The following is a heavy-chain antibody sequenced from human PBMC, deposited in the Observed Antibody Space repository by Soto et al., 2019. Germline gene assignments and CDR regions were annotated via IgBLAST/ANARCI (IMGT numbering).Heavy chain of an antibody. D-gene: IGHD2-15*01. J-gene: IGHJ4*02. CDR3: ARAGRSGELDY. V-gene: IGHV4-34*01. CDR2: INHSGST. Sequence: SETLSLTCAVYGGSFSGYYWSWIHQPPGKGLEWIGEINHSGSTNYNPSLKSRVTISVDTSKNQFSLKLSSVTAADTAVYYCARAGRSGELDYWGQGTLVTVSS. CDR1: GGSFSGYY.